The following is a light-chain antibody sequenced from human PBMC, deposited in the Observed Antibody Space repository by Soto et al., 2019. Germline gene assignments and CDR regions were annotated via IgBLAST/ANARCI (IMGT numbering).Light chain of an antibody. CDR2: DVI. CDR3: SSHTSSNTLI. Sequence: QSALTQPASVSGSPGQSVTISCTGTSNDVGAYNYVSWYQHHPGNAPKLMIFDVISRPSGVSNRFSGSKSGNTASLTISGLRPEDEADYYCSSHTSSNTLIFGGGTKVTVL. J-gene: IGLJ2*01. CDR1: SNDVGAYNY. V-gene: IGLV2-14*03.